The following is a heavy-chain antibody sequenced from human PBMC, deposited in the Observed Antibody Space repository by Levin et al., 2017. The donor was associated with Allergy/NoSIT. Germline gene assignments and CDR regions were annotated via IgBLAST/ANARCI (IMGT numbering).Heavy chain of an antibody. CDR3: ARVSPTVTENFDY. CDR2: ISSSSSYI. CDR1: GFTFSSYS. J-gene: IGHJ4*02. D-gene: IGHD4-17*01. Sequence: GGSLRLSCAASGFTFSSYSMNWVRQAPGKGLEWVSSISSSSSYIYYADSVKGRFTISRDNAKNSLYLQMNSLRAEDTAVYYCARVSPTVTENFDYWGQGTLVTVSS. V-gene: IGHV3-21*01.